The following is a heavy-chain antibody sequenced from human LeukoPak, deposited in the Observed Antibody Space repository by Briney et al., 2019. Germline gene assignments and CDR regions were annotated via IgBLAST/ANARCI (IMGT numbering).Heavy chain of an antibody. CDR2: ISSSSSYI. J-gene: IGHJ4*02. D-gene: IGHD4-17*01. Sequence: GGSLRLSCAASGFTFSGYWMHWVRQAPGKGLEWVSSISSSSSYIYYADSVKGRFTISRDNAKNSLYLQMNSLRAEDTAVYYCALGDYGAPFDYWGQGTLVTVSS. V-gene: IGHV3-21*01. CDR3: ALGDYGAPFDY. CDR1: GFTFSGYW.